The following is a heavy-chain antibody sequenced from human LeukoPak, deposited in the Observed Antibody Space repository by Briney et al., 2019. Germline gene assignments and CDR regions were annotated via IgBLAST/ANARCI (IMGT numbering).Heavy chain of an antibody. J-gene: IGHJ4*02. V-gene: IGHV3-7*01. CDR1: GFIFSNYW. D-gene: IGHD1-26*01. CDR3: ARDIPSGTYKPGGYYLDY. Sequence: GGSLRLSCAASGFIFSNYWMSWVRQAPGKGLEWVANIKQDGSEKDYVDSVKGRFTISRDNAKNSLYLQMNSLRAEDTAVYYCARDIPSGTYKPGGYYLDYWGRGTLVTVSS. CDR2: IKQDGSEK.